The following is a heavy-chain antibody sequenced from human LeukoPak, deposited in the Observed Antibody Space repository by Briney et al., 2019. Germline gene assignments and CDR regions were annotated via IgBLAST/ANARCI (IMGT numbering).Heavy chain of an antibody. CDR3: ARHIWGSYAGVDY. Sequence: ASVKVSCKASGYTFTSYDINWVRRATGQGREWLGWKNPNSGNTGYAQKFQGRVTMTRNTSISTAYMELSSLRSEDTAVYYCARHIWGSYAGVDYWGQGTLVTVSS. CDR1: GYTFTSYD. J-gene: IGHJ4*02. D-gene: IGHD3-16*01. V-gene: IGHV1-8*01. CDR2: KNPNSGNT.